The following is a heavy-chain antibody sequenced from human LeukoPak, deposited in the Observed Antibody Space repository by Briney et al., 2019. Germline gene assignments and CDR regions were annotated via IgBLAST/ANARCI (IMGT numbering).Heavy chain of an antibody. Sequence: PSETLSLTCTVSGGSTSSSTYYWGWIRQPPGKGLEWIGSIYYSGSTYYNPSLKSRVTISVDTSKNQFSLKLSSVTAADTSVYYCARPDYGDFAWFGYWGQGTLVTVSS. CDR1: GGSTSSSTYY. D-gene: IGHD4-17*01. J-gene: IGHJ4*02. CDR3: ARPDYGDFAWFGY. V-gene: IGHV4-39*01. CDR2: IYYSGST.